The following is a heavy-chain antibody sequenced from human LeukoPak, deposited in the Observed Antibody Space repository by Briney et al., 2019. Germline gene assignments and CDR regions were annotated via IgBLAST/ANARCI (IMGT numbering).Heavy chain of an antibody. V-gene: IGHV4-34*01. CDR3: TTSGLSWYAFDI. CDR1: GGSFSGYY. Sequence: SETLSLTCAVYGGSFSGYYWSWIRQPPGKGLEWIGEINHSGSTYYNPSLKSRVTISVDTSKNQFSLKLSSVTAADTAVYYCTTSGLSWYAFDIWGQGTMVTVSS. CDR2: INHSGST. J-gene: IGHJ3*02. D-gene: IGHD2/OR15-2a*01.